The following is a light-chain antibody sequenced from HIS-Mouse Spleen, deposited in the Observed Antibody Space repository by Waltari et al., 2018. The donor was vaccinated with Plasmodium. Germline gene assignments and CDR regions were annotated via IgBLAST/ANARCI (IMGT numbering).Light chain of an antibody. Sequence: QSALTQPASVSGSPGQSITIPCTGTSSDVGSYNLVSWYQQHPGKAPKLMIYEGSKRPSGVSNRFSGSKSGNMASLTISGLQAEDEADYYCCSYAGSSTWVFGGGTKLTVL. J-gene: IGLJ3*02. CDR1: SSDVGSYNL. CDR3: CSYAGSSTWV. V-gene: IGLV2-23*01. CDR2: EGS.